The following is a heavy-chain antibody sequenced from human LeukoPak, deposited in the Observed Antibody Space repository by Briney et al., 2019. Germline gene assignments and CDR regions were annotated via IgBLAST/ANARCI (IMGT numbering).Heavy chain of an antibody. J-gene: IGHJ4*02. CDR2: TSGSGGST. Sequence: PGGSLSLSCAASGFTFSSYAMSWVRRALGKGLEWVSATSGSGGSTYYADSVKGRFTISRDNSKNTLYLQMNSLRAEDTALYYCARDFRSRYCSSTSCYTFDYWGQGTLVTVSS. CDR1: GFTFSSYA. CDR3: ARDFRSRYCSSTSCYTFDY. V-gene: IGHV3-23*01. D-gene: IGHD2-2*01.